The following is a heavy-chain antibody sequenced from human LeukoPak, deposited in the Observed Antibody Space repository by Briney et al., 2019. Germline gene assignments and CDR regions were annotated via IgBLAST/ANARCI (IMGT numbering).Heavy chain of an antibody. Sequence: GGSLRLSCAASGFTFSSYEMNWVRQAPGKGLEWVSYISSSGSTIYYADSVKGRFTISRDNAKNSLYLQMNSLRAEDTAVYYCASGGGPPEPVSCYYYYYMDVWGKGTTVTVSS. CDR2: ISSSGSTI. CDR1: GFTFSSYE. D-gene: IGHD1-14*01. J-gene: IGHJ6*03. CDR3: ASGGGPPEPVSCYYYYYMDV. V-gene: IGHV3-48*03.